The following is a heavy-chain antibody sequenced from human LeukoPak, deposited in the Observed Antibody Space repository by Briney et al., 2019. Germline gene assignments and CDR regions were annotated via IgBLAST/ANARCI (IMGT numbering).Heavy chain of an antibody. CDR2: IYPGGSET. Sequence: ESLKISCNGLGYXFSSYWNTWVRQRPGKGLEWMGIIYPGGSETRYDPSFQGQVTISADSSTSTAYLQWSSLRASDTAMYYCARASRDGYNQNFDHWGQGTLVTVSS. D-gene: IGHD5-24*01. CDR1: GYXFSSYW. CDR3: ARASRDGYNQNFDH. J-gene: IGHJ4*02. V-gene: IGHV5-51*01.